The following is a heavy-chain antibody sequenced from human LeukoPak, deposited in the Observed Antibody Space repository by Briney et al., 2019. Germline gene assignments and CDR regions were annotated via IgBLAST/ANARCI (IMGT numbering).Heavy chain of an antibody. Sequence: ASVKVSCKASGYTFTGYYMHWVRQAPGQGLEWMGWINPNSGGTNYAQKFQGWVTMTRDTSISTAYMELSRLRSDDTAVYYCARGVGSKNDAFDICGQGTMVTVSS. CDR2: INPNSGGT. V-gene: IGHV1-2*04. CDR1: GYTFTGYY. D-gene: IGHD3-10*01. J-gene: IGHJ3*02. CDR3: ARGVGSKNDAFDI.